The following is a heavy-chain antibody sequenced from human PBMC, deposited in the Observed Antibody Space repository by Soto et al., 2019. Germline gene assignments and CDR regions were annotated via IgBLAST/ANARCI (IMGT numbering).Heavy chain of an antibody. J-gene: IGHJ5*02. CDR1: GFTFGASY. D-gene: IGHD2-15*01. CDR3: VRGGGGGLFDP. CDR2: ISPGSRYP. V-gene: IGHV3-11*06. Sequence: QVQLVESGGGLVPPGGSLRLSCAGSGFTFGASYMSWIRQAPGKGLEWLSYISPGSRYPAYADSVKGRFTISRDNAKRSLYLQMMSLTAEDTAIYYCVRGGGGGLFDPWGQGTMGTVSS.